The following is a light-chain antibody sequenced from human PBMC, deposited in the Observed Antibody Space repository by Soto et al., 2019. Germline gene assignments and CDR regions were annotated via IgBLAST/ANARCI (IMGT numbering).Light chain of an antibody. CDR2: EVS. V-gene: IGLV2-14*01. CDR3: SSFTSSSPYV. CDR1: SSDVGRYNY. Sequence: QSVLTQPASVSGSPGQSITISCAGTSSDVGRYNYVSWYQHHPGKAPKLMIYEVSNRPSGVSNRFSGSKSGNTASLTISGLQAEDEADYYCSSFTSSSPYVFGTGTKLTVL. J-gene: IGLJ1*01.